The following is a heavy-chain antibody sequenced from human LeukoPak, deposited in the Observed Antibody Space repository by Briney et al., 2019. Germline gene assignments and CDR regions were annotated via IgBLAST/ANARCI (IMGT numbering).Heavy chain of an antibody. CDR1: GYTFTSYY. D-gene: IGHD6-13*01. J-gene: IGHJ4*02. V-gene: IGHV1-46*01. CDR3: ARDRLAASWYAFDY. CDR2: INPGGGGT. Sequence: GASVKVSCKASGYTFTSYYMHWVRQAHGQGLEWMGIINPGGGGTSYAQKFQGRVTMTRDTSTSTLYMELSSLTSEDTAVYYCARDRLAASWYAFDYWGQGTLVTVSS.